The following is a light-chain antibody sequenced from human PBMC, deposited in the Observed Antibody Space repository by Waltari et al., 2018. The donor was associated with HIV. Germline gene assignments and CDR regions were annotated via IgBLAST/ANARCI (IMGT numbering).Light chain of an antibody. V-gene: IGLV1-40*01. J-gene: IGLJ3*02. CDR1: SSNIGADYH. CDR3: QSYDNSLGGWV. Sequence: QSVLTQPPSVSGAPGQRVTISCTGSSSNIGADYHVRWSQQLPGTAPKLLLYANTNRPSGVPDRFSGSKSATSASLAITGLQAEDEADYYCQSYDNSLGGWVFGGGTKLTVL. CDR2: ANT.